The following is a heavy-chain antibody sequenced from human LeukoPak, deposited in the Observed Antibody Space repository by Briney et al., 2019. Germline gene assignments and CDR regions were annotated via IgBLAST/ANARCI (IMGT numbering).Heavy chain of an antibody. D-gene: IGHD2-21*02. CDR1: GGSISNYY. V-gene: IGHV4-34*01. CDR2: INHSGST. CDR3: ARGPIAYCGGDCYLDY. Sequence: SSETLSLTCIVSGGSISNYYWSWFRQPPGKGLEWIGEINHSGSTNYNPSLKSRVTISVDTSKNQFSLKLSSVTAADTAVYYCARGPIAYCGGDCYLDYWGQGTLVTVSS. J-gene: IGHJ4*02.